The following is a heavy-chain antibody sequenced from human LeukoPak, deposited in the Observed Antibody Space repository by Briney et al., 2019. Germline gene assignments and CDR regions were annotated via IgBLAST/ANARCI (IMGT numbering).Heavy chain of an antibody. CDR1: GDSVSSNSAT. J-gene: IGHJ4*02. V-gene: IGHV6-1*01. CDR3: ARYSGKRFDY. D-gene: IGHD1-26*01. CDR2: TYYRSQWYN. Sequence: SQTLSLTCAISGDSVSSNSATWNWIRQPPSRGLEWLGRTYYRSQWYNDYAVSVESRMTINPDTSKNQFSLHLNSVTPEDTAVYYCARYSGKRFDYWGQGTLVTVSS.